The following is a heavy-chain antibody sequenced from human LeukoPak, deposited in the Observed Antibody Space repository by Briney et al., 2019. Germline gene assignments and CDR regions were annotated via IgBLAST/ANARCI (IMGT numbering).Heavy chain of an antibody. CDR3: ASEQYNRAGFLGFDY. CDR1: GFTFSNYG. J-gene: IGHJ4*02. Sequence: PGGSLRLSCAASGFTFSNYGMHWVRQAPGKGLEWVAVISYDGSNKYYADSVKGRFTISRDNSKNTMYLQMNSLRVEDTAVYYCASEQYNRAGFLGFDYWGEGTLVTVSS. CDR2: ISYDGSNK. V-gene: IGHV3-30*03. D-gene: IGHD3-3*01.